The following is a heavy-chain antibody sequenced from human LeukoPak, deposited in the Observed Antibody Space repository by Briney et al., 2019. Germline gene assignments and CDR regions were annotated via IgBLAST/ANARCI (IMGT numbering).Heavy chain of an antibody. CDR2: ISAYNGNT. V-gene: IGHV1-18*01. Sequence: ASVKVSCKASGYTFTSYGISWVRQAPGQGLEWMGWISAYNGNTNYAQKLQGRVTMTTDTSTSTAYMELRGLRSDDTAVYYCARDFRNFDWLLETNWFDPWGQGTLVTVSS. CDR1: GYTFTSYG. CDR3: ARDFRNFDWLLETNWFDP. D-gene: IGHD3-9*01. J-gene: IGHJ5*02.